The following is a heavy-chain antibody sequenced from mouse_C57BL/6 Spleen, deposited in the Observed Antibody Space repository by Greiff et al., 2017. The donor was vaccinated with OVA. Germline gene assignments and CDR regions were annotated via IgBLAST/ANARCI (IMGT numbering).Heavy chain of an antibody. J-gene: IGHJ3*01. CDR2: IDPSDSYT. Sequence: VQLQQPGAELVMPGASVKLSCKASGYTFTSYWMHWVKQRPGQGLEWIGEIDPSDSYTNYNQKFKGKSTLTVDKSSSTAYMQLSSLTSEDSAVYYWARGEGAWFAYGGQGTLVTVSA. CDR1: GYTFTSYW. V-gene: IGHV1-69*01. CDR3: ARGEGAWFAY.